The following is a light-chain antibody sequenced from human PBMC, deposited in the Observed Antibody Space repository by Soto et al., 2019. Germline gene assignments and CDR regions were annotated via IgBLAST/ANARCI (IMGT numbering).Light chain of an antibody. Sequence: QSALTQPPSASGSPGQSVTISCTGSSRDVGGYNFVSWYQQHPGKAPKLVIYEVIKRPSGVPARFSGSKSGNTASLTVSGLQAEDEADYYCISYADSNLYVFGSGTKLTVL. J-gene: IGLJ1*01. CDR2: EVI. CDR1: SRDVGGYNF. CDR3: ISYADSNLYV. V-gene: IGLV2-8*01.